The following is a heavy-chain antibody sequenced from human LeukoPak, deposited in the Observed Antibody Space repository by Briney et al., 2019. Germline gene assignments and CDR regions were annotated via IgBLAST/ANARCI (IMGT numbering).Heavy chain of an antibody. Sequence: SETLSLTCTVSGGSIRSSYYYWGWIRQLPGKGLEWIGSIYYSGSTYYNPSLKSRVTISVDTSKNQFSLKLSSVTAADTAVYYCARHDSSPFFPEGGFDPWGQGTLVTVSS. V-gene: IGHV4-39*01. D-gene: IGHD6-6*01. J-gene: IGHJ5*02. CDR2: IYYSGST. CDR3: ARHDSSPFFPEGGFDP. CDR1: GGSIRSSYYY.